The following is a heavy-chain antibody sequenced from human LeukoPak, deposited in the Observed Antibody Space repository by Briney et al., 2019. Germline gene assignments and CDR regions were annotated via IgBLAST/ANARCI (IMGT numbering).Heavy chain of an antibody. CDR2: INHSGST. D-gene: IGHD3-22*01. V-gene: IGHV4-34*01. J-gene: IGHJ4*02. CDR3: ARGSEYYFESNGYYSHDY. CDR1: GGSFRGHY. Sequence: SETLSLTCAVYGGSFRGHYWNWIRQPPGKGLEWIGEINHSGSTNYNPSLESRVTISVDTSKNQFSLKLSSLTAADTAVYYCARGSEYYFESNGYYSHDYGGQGTLVTVSS.